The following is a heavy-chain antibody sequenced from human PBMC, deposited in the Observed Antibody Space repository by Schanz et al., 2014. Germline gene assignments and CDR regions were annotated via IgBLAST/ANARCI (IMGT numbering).Heavy chain of an antibody. Sequence: QVQLVESGGGVVQPGRSLRLSCAASGFTFSNFAIHWVRQAPGKGLEWVAVISYDGSHKDYADSVKGRFTISRDNSKNTLYLQMNSLRAEDTAVYYCARDNEEHIVVFGVDRWFDHWGQGTLVTVSS. CDR1: GFTFSNFA. V-gene: IGHV3-30*04. D-gene: IGHD3-3*01. CDR2: ISYDGSHK. CDR3: ARDNEEHIVVFGVDRWFDH. J-gene: IGHJ5*02.